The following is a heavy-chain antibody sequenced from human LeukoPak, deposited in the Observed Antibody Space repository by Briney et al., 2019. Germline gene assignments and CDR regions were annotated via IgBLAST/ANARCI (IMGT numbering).Heavy chain of an antibody. J-gene: IGHJ4*02. CDR1: GDSISSYY. D-gene: IGHD6-19*01. V-gene: IGHV4-59*01. Sequence: SETLSLTCTVSGDSISSYYWSWIRQPPGKGLEWIGYIYYSGSTNYNPSLKSRVTISVDTSKNQFSLKLSSVTAADTAVYYCARGVFSSGWYGSLDYWGQGTLVTVSS. CDR3: ARGVFSSGWYGSLDY. CDR2: IYYSGST.